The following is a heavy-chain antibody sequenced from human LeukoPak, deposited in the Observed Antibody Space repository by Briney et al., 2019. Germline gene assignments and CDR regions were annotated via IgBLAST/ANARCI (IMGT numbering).Heavy chain of an antibody. V-gene: IGHV3-66*01. CDR2: IYSGGST. CDR3: ARGRSGWYLRYYGMDV. J-gene: IGHJ6*02. Sequence: PGGSLRLSCAASGFIVSSNYMSWVRQAPGKGLEWVSVIYSGGSTYYADSVKGRFTISRDSSKNTLYLQMNSLRAEDTAVYYCARGRSGWYLRYYGMDVRGQGTTVTVSS. D-gene: IGHD6-19*01. CDR1: GFIVSSNY.